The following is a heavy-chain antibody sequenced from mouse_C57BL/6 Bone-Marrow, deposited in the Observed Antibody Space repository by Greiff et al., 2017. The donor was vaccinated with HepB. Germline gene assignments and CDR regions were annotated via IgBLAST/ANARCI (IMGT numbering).Heavy chain of an antibody. CDR2: ISSGSSTI. J-gene: IGHJ1*03. CDR1: GFTFSDYG. V-gene: IGHV5-17*01. D-gene: IGHD2-3*01. CDR3: ARGDCYYVWYFDV. Sequence: EVQLVESGGGLVKPGGSLKLSCAASGFTFSDYGMHWVRQAPEKGLEWVAYISSGSSTIYYADTVKGRVTISRDNAKNTLFLQRTRLRSEDTAMYCGARGDCYYVWYFDVWGTGTTVTVSS.